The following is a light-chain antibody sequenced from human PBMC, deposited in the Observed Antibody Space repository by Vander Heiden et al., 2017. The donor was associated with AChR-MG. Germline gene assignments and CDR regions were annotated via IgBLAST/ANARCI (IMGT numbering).Light chain of an antibody. CDR2: AAS. CDR1: QSINTY. J-gene: IGKJ1*01. Sequence: DIQMTQSPSSLSASVGDRVTITCRTSQSINTYLNWYQQKPGKAPNLLIYAASTLQSGVPSRFSGSGSGTDFTLTISSLQPEDFATYYCQQSDSSPRGFGQGTKVEIK. CDR3: QQSDSSPRG. V-gene: IGKV1-39*01.